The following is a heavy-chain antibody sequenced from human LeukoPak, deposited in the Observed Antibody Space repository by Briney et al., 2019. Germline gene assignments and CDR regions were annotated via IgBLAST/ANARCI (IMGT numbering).Heavy chain of an antibody. CDR3: AKGGYYDSSGYYWGAFDI. CDR1: GFTFSSYA. CDR2: ISGSGGST. J-gene: IGHJ3*02. V-gene: IGHV3-23*01. D-gene: IGHD3-22*01. Sequence: GGSLRLSCAASGFTFSSYAMSWVRQAPGKGLEWVSAISGSGGSTYYADSVKGRFTISRGNSKNTLYLQMNSLRAEDTAVYYCAKGGYYDSSGYYWGAFDIWGQGTVVTVSS.